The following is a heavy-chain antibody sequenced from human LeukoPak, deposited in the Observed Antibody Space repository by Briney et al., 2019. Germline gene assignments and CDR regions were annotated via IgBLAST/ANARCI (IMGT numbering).Heavy chain of an antibody. CDR1: GFTFDDHG. J-gene: IGHJ4*02. V-gene: IGHV3-20*04. CDR3: ARGDSSGPDFDY. D-gene: IGHD3-22*01. CDR2: INWNGGST. Sequence: PGGSLRLSCAASGFTFDDHGMSWVRQAPGKGLEWVSGINWNGGSTGYADSVKGRSTISRDNAKNPLYLQMNSLRAEDTALYYCARGDSSGPDFDYWGQGTLVTVSS.